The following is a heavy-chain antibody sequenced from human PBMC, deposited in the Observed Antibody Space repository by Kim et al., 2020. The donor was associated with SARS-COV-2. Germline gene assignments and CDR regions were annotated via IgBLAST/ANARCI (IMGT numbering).Heavy chain of an antibody. J-gene: IGHJ5*01. CDR1: GFTFNTNA. D-gene: IGHD6-13*01. V-gene: IGHV3-23*01. Sequence: GGSLRLSCAASGFTFNTNAMSWVRQAPGKGLQWVSAISGSGDKTYYAESVKGRFTISRDNYKNTLYLQMNSLRAEDTAVYYCAKELVGASSVGTLAFDSLGQATLVAVSS. CDR3: AKELVGASSVGTLAFDS. CDR2: ISGSGDKT.